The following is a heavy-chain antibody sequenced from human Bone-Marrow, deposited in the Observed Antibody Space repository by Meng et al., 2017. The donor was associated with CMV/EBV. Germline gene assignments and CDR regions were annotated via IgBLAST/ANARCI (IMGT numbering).Heavy chain of an antibody. J-gene: IGHJ4*02. CDR1: GFTVSSNY. D-gene: IGHD3-3*01. CDR2: ISWNGGSL. Sequence: GESLKISCAASGFTVSSNYMSWVRQAPGKGLEWVSGISWNGGSLGYADSVKGRFTISRDNAKNSMYLQMNSLRAEDTAFYYCARGRDGDFWSGYYRGYLEYWGRGTLVTVSS. CDR3: ARGRDGDFWSGYYRGYLEY. V-gene: IGHV3-20*04.